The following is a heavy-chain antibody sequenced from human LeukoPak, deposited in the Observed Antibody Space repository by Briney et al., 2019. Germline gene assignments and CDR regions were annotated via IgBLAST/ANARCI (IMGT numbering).Heavy chain of an antibody. D-gene: IGHD3-10*01. CDR1: GYTFTSYY. CDR3: ARMDGSVYYYYMDV. V-gene: IGHV1-46*01. CDR2: INPSGGST. J-gene: IGHJ6*03. Sequence: ASVKVSCKASGYTFTSYYMHWVRQAPGQGLEWMGIINPSGGSTSYAQKFQGRVTMTTDTSTSTAYMELRSLRSDDTAVYYCARMDGSVYYYYMDVWGKGTTVTISS.